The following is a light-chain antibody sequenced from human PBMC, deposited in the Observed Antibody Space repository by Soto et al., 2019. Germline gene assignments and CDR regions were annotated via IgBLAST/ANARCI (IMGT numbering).Light chain of an antibody. CDR1: SSNIGSNY. CDR2: TDN. Sequence: QSVLTQPPSASGTPGQRVTISCSGSSSNIGSNYVYWYQQLPGTAPKLLIYTDNQRPSGVPDRFSESKTGTLASLAITGLRSEDEADYYCAAWDDSLNGFYVFGTGTKVTVL. J-gene: IGLJ1*01. V-gene: IGLV1-47*02. CDR3: AAWDDSLNGFYV.